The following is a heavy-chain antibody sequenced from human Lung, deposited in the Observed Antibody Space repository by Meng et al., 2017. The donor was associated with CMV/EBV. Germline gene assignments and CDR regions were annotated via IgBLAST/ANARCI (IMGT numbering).Heavy chain of an antibody. CDR1: GFTFGDYG. D-gene: IGHD6-19*01. CDR3: TRDRLRVSAVGLPGDD. V-gene: IGHV3-49*04. J-gene: IGHJ4*02. Sequence: GGSLRLXCTGLGFTFGDYGISWVRQAPGKGMEWVGLIRTKVYGETTEYAESVKGRFTISRDDSKNIAYLQMNSLKSEDTAVYFCTRDRLRVSAVGLPGDDXGRGXRVTVSS. CDR2: IRTKVYGETT.